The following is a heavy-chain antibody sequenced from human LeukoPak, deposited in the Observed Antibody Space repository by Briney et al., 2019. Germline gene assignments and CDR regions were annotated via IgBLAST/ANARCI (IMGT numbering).Heavy chain of an antibody. V-gene: IGHV4-59*01. J-gene: IGHJ5*02. CDR1: GGSISSYY. Sequence: SETLSLTCTVSGGSISSYYWSWIRQPPGKGLEWIGYIYYSGSTNYNPSLKSRVTISVDTSKNQFSLKLSSVTAADTAVYYCARDGETGTSRLRVWFDPWGQGTLVTVSS. CDR3: ARDGETGTSRLRVWFDP. CDR2: IYYSGST. D-gene: IGHD1-7*01.